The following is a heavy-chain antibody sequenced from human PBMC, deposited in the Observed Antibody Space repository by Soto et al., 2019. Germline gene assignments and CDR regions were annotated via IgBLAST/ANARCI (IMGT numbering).Heavy chain of an antibody. Sequence: GGSLRLSCAASGFAFSSYGMHWFRQAPGKGLEWVAVIWYDGSNKYYADSVKGRFTISRDSSKNTLYLQMNSLRAEDTAVYYCARDRGIVVVPAAIRGGFDYWGQGTLVTVSS. J-gene: IGHJ4*02. D-gene: IGHD2-2*02. CDR3: ARDRGIVVVPAAIRGGFDY. CDR2: IWYDGSNK. CDR1: GFAFSSYG. V-gene: IGHV3-33*01.